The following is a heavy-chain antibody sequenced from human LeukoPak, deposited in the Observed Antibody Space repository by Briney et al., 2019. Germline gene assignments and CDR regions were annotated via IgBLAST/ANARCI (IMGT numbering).Heavy chain of an antibody. J-gene: IGHJ4*02. CDR1: GGSISSYY. V-gene: IGHV4-4*07. Sequence: SETLSLTCTVSGGSISSYYWSWIRQPAGKGLEWIGRINTSGSTNYNPSLKSRVTMSVDTSKNQFSLKLSSVTAADTAVYYCARAGYDILTGYYDYWGQGTLVTVSS. CDR2: INTSGST. D-gene: IGHD3-9*01. CDR3: ARAGYDILTGYYDY.